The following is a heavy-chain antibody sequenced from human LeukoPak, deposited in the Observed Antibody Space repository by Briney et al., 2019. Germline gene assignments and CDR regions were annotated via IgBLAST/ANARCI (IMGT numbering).Heavy chain of an antibody. Sequence: GGSLRLSCAASGFTFSSYGMHWVRQAPGKGLEWVAVISYDGSNKYYADSVKGRFTISRDNSKNSLYLQMNSLRTEDTALYYCAKGQEQQLAIFDYWGQGTLVTVSS. V-gene: IGHV3-30*18. J-gene: IGHJ4*02. CDR3: AKGQEQQLAIFDY. CDR2: ISYDGSNK. D-gene: IGHD6-13*01. CDR1: GFTFSSYG.